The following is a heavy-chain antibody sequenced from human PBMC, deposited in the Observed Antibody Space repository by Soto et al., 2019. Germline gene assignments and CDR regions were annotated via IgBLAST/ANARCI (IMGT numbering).Heavy chain of an antibody. Sequence: ASVKVSCKASGYTFTSYGISWVRQAPGQGLEWMGWISAYNGNTNYAQKLQGRVTMTTDTSTSTAYMELRSLRSDDTAVYYCAREPPLYSIGVYNWFDPWGQGTLVTVSS. CDR3: AREPPLYSIGVYNWFDP. CDR1: GYTFTSYG. D-gene: IGHD6-19*01. V-gene: IGHV1-18*01. CDR2: ISAYNGNT. J-gene: IGHJ5*02.